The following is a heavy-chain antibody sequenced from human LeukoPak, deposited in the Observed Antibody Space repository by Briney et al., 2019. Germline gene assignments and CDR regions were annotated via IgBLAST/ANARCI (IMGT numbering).Heavy chain of an antibody. J-gene: IGHJ4*02. CDR3: AKDDAWLQYGN. Sequence: GGSLRLSCGVSGCTFSSNSMNWGRHAPGEGLEWVSSIISGSNYIYYADSVKGRFTISRDNAKNSLYLQMNSLRAEDTAVYYCAKDDAWLQYGNWGRGTLVTVSS. CDR1: GCTFSSNS. D-gene: IGHD5-24*01. CDR2: IISGSNYI. V-gene: IGHV3-21*01.